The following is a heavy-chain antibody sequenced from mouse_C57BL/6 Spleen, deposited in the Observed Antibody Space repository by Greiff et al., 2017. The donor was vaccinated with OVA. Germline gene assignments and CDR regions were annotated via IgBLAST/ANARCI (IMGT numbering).Heavy chain of an antibody. CDR3: ARYGYEGYFDY. D-gene: IGHD2-2*01. V-gene: IGHV1-54*01. CDR1: GYAFTNYL. CDR2: INPGSGGT. Sequence: QVQLKESGAELVRPGTSVKVSCKASGYAFTNYLIEWVKQRPGQGLEWIGVINPGSGGTNYNEKFKGKATLTADKSSSTAYMQLSSLTSEDSAVYVCARYGYEGYFDYWGQGTTLTVSS. J-gene: IGHJ2*01.